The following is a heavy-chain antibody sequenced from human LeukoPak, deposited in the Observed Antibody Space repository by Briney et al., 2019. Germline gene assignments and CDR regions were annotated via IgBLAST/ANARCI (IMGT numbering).Heavy chain of an antibody. Sequence: TSETLSLTCTVSGGSISTYYWSWIRQPPGKGLEWIGYIYYNGATDYNPSLKSRVTISVDTSKNEFSLKLSSVTAADTALYYCARRTVTNGWFRIDYWGQGSLVIVSS. V-gene: IGHV4-59*08. J-gene: IGHJ4*02. D-gene: IGHD6-19*01. CDR2: IYYNGAT. CDR3: ARRTVTNGWFRIDY. CDR1: GGSISTYY.